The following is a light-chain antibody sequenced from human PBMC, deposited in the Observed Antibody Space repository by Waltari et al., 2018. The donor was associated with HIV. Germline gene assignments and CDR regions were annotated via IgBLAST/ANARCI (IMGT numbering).Light chain of an antibody. CDR3: QSYDSSLSGWV. CDR1: SSNIGANYD. Sequence: QSVLTQPPSVSGAPGQRVTISCTGSSSNIGANYDVHWYQHLPGTAPKLLVYGNIYRPSGVPDRFSASKSVTSASLAITGLQAYDEADYYCQSYDSSLSGWVFGGGTKLTV. CDR2: GNI. V-gene: IGLV1-40*01. J-gene: IGLJ3*02.